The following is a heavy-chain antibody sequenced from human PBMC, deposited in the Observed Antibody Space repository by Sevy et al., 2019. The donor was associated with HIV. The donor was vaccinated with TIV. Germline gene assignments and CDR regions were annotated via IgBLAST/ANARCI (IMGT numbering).Heavy chain of an antibody. Sequence: SETLSLTCAVSGYSISSGYYWGWIRQPPGKGLEWIGSIYHSGSTYYNASLKSRVTISVDTSTNQFSLRLISVTAADTAVYYCAGSQAGDYYYGSGNYYQGLYGMDVWGQGTTVTVSS. CDR1: GYSISSGYY. CDR3: AGSQAGDYYYGSGNYYQGLYGMDV. V-gene: IGHV4-38-2*01. D-gene: IGHD3-10*01. CDR2: IYHSGST. J-gene: IGHJ6*02.